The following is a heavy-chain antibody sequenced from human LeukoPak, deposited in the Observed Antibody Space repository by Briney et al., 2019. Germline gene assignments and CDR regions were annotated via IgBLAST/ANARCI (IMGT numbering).Heavy chain of an antibody. Sequence: PGGSLRLSCAASGFTLRSYAMNWVRQAPGKGLEWVSVISGSGGSTYYADSVKGRFTISRDNSKNTLYLQMSSLRAEDTAVYYCSLSGDNDAFDIWGQGTKVTVSS. CDR3: SLSGDNDAFDI. J-gene: IGHJ3*02. CDR1: GFTLRSYA. V-gene: IGHV3-23*01. CDR2: ISGSGGST. D-gene: IGHD3-10*01.